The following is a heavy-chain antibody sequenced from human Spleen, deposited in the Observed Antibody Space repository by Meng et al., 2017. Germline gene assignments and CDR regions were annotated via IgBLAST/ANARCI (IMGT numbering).Heavy chain of an antibody. Sequence: VQLVESGAEVKKSRASVKVSCEASCYTLSSDGFSWVRQAPGQGLEWLGWINTYNGKTDYAQKFQGRITMTTDTFTSTAYMELRNLRSDDTAVYYCATRGNPYLNCWGQGTLVTVSS. CDR2: INTYNGKT. CDR1: CYTLSSDG. V-gene: IGHV1-18*01. CDR3: ATRGNPYLNC. J-gene: IGHJ4*02.